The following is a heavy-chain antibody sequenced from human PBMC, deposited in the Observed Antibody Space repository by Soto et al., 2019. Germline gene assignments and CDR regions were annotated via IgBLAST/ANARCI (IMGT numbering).Heavy chain of an antibody. D-gene: IGHD3-3*01. V-gene: IGHV4-59*01. CDR3: AREAGGYDFWSGYYRTYYYYGMDV. Sequence: LSLTCTVSGGSISSYYWSWIRQPPGKGLEWIGYIYYSGSTNYNPSLKSRVTISVDTSKNQFSLKLSSVTAADTAVYYCAREAGGYDFWSGYYRTYYYYGMDVWGQGTTVTVSS. J-gene: IGHJ6*02. CDR2: IYYSGST. CDR1: GGSISSYY.